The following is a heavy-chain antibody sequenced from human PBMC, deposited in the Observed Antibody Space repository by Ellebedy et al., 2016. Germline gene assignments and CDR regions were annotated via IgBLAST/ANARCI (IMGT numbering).Heavy chain of an antibody. Sequence: GGSLRLSXAASGFTVKTYVLNWVRQAPGKGLEWVSSVSGTDDSTTYADSVRGRFFISRDSSTNTLFLQMNSLRPEDTAVYYCAKDCGDYNEIVGWFDPWGQGTLVTVSS. J-gene: IGHJ5*02. V-gene: IGHV3-23*01. D-gene: IGHD1-14*01. CDR2: VSGTDDST. CDR1: GFTVKTYV. CDR3: AKDCGDYNEIVGWFDP.